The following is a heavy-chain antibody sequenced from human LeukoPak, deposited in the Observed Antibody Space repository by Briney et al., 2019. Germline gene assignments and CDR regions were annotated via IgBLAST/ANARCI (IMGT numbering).Heavy chain of an antibody. Sequence: SETLSLTCTVSGGSISSGSYYWSWIRQPAGKGLEWIGRIYTSGSTNYNPSLKSRVTISVDTSKNQFSLKLSSVTAADTAVYYCARDQFPFYSNYVPSWGQGTLVTVSS. CDR1: GGSISSGSYY. D-gene: IGHD4-11*01. J-gene: IGHJ4*02. V-gene: IGHV4-61*02. CDR3: ARDQFPFYSNYVPS. CDR2: IYTSGST.